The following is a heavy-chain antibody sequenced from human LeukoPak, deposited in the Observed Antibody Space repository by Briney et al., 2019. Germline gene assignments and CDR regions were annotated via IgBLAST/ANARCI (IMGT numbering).Heavy chain of an antibody. CDR1: GFTFDDYA. CDR3: AKDAEVAATLEANWFDP. J-gene: IGHJ5*02. CDR2: ISWNSGSI. V-gene: IGHV3-9*01. Sequence: GGSLRLSCAASGFTFDDYAMHWVRQAPGKGLEWVSGISWNSGSIGYADSVKGRFTISRDNAKNSLYLQMNSLRAEDTALYYCAKDAEVAATLEANWFDPWGQGTLVTASS. D-gene: IGHD2-15*01.